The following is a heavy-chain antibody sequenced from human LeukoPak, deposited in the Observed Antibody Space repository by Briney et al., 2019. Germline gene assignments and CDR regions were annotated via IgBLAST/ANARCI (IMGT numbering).Heavy chain of an antibody. V-gene: IGHV1-69*13. CDR2: IIPIFGTA. CDR3: ARILGSYRDY. D-gene: IGHD7-27*01. J-gene: IGHJ4*02. CDR1: GGTLSGYA. Sequence: ASVKVSCKASGGTLSGYAISWVRQAPGQGLEWMGGIIPIFGTANYAQKFQGRVTITADESTSTAYMELSSLRSEDTAVYYCARILGSYRDYWGQGTLVTVSS.